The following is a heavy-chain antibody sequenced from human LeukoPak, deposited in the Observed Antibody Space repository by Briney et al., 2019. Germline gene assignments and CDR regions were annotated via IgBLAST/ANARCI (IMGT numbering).Heavy chain of an antibody. Sequence: GGSLRLSCSASGFAFSTYAIHWVRQAPGKGLEYVSAITSGGGSTHYADSVKGRFTISRDNSKNTLSLQMSSLRAEDTAMYYCVKLGCSSTTCYGNYWGQGTLVTVSS. J-gene: IGHJ4*02. V-gene: IGHV3-64D*09. CDR2: ITSGGGST. D-gene: IGHD2-2*01. CDR3: VKLGCSSTTCYGNY. CDR1: GFAFSTYA.